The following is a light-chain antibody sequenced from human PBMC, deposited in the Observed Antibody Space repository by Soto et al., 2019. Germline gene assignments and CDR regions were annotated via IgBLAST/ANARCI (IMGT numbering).Light chain of an antibody. CDR3: QSYDSSLSAWV. J-gene: IGLJ3*02. CDR2: GNT. Sequence: QAVVTQPPSVSGAPGQRVTISCTASSSNIGAGYDVHWYQQLPGTAPKLLIYGNTIRPSGVPDRFSGSKSGTSASLAITGLQAEDEADYYCQSYDSSLSAWVFGGGTKLTVL. V-gene: IGLV1-40*01. CDR1: SSNIGAGYD.